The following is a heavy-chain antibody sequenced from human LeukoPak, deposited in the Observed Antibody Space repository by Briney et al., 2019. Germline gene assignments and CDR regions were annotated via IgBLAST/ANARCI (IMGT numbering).Heavy chain of an antibody. CDR2: IVVGSGNT. CDR3: AAESGTIVRGVPNWFDP. D-gene: IGHD3-10*01. Sequence: GASVKVSCKTSGFTFSSSAVQWVRQARGQRLEWIGWIVVGSGNTNYAQKFQEGVTITRDMSTSTTYMELSSLRSEDTAVYYCAAESGTIVRGVPNWFDPWGQGTLVTVSS. J-gene: IGHJ5*02. V-gene: IGHV1-58*01. CDR1: GFTFSSSA.